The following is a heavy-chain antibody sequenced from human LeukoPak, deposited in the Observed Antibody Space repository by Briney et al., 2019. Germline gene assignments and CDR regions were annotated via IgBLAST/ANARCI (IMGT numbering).Heavy chain of an antibody. V-gene: IGHV3-48*04. CDR2: IDYSGSTK. D-gene: IGHD3-9*01. J-gene: IGHJ1*01. Sequence: GGSLRLSCAASGFTFSSYWMHWVRQAPGKGLEWISYIDYSGSTKYYADSVKGRFTISRDNAKNSVYLQMNSLRAEDTAVYYCVVWVAYDILTTYPGAEYFQHWGQGTLVSVSS. CDR1: GFTFSSYW. CDR3: VVWVAYDILTTYPGAEYFQH.